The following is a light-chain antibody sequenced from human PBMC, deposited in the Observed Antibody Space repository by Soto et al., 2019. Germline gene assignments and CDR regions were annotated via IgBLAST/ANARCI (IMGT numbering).Light chain of an antibody. CDR2: EVS. CDR3: TSYTTTSTYV. CDR1: SSDVGGYDY. J-gene: IGLJ1*01. V-gene: IGLV2-14*01. Sequence: QLVLTQPASVSGSPGQSITISCTGTSSDVGGYDYVSWYQHHPGKAPKLLISEVSNRPSGVSTRFSGSKSGNTASLTISGLQAEDEADYYCTSYTTTSTYVFGTGTKLTVL.